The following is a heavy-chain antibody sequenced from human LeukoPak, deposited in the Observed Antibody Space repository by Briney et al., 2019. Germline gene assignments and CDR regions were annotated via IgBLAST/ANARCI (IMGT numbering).Heavy chain of an antibody. V-gene: IGHV1-8*01. CDR1: GYTFTSYD. CDR2: MNPNSGNT. D-gene: IGHD3-3*02. J-gene: IGHJ6*03. Sequence: GASVKVSCKASGYTFTSYDINWVRQATGQGLEWMGWMNPNSGNTGYAQKFQGRVTMTRNTSISTAYMELSSLRSEDTAVYHCARGHFWSGYYARAYYYYMDVWGKGTTVTVSS. CDR3: ARGHFWSGYYARAYYYYMDV.